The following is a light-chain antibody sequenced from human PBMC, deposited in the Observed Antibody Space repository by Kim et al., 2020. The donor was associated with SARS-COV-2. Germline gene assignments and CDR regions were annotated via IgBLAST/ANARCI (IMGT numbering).Light chain of an antibody. Sequence: VTISCTVSSSNIGAGFGVHWYQHLPGTAPKLLIYCNTNRPSGIPDRFSGSTSGTSASLAITGLQAEDEADYYCQSYDSGLSDSLVFGGGTQLTVL. V-gene: IGLV1-40*01. CDR2: CNT. J-gene: IGLJ2*01. CDR3: QSYDSGLSDSLV. CDR1: SSNIGAGFG.